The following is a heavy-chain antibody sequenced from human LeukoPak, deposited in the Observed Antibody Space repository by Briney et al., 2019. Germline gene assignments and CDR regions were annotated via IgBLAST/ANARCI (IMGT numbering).Heavy chain of an antibody. V-gene: IGHV1-18*01. CDR1: GDTFSNYA. J-gene: IGHJ4*02. Sequence: ASVKVSCKASGDTFSNYAISWVRQAPGQGLEWMGWITSYNGNTKYAQQLQGRVTMTTDTSTGTAYMELRSLRSDDTAVYYCARAGAAAGTPFDYWGQGTLVTVSS. CDR2: ITSYNGNT. CDR3: ARAGAAAGTPFDY. D-gene: IGHD6-13*01.